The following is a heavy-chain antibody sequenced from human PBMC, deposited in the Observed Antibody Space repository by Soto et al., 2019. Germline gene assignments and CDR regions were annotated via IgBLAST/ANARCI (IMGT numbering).Heavy chain of an antibody. V-gene: IGHV3-30*18. D-gene: IGHD6-19*01. J-gene: IGHJ4*02. CDR1: GFAFISYG. CDR3: AKAVIQGIAVAGTHY. CDR2: ISYDGSNK. Sequence: WGSLRLSCAASGFAFISYGIHFFRQSPGKGLEWVAVISYDGSNKYYADSVKGRFTISRDNSKNTLYLQMNSLRAEDTAVYYCAKAVIQGIAVAGTHYWGQGTLVTVSS.